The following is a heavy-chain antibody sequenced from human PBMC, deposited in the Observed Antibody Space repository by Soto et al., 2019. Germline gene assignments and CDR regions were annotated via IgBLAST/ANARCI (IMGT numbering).Heavy chain of an antibody. CDR3: ASPRAVTSGWDR. V-gene: IGHV3-7*01. J-gene: IGHJ5*02. CDR1: GFTLSYW. CDR2: MKEEGSEI. Sequence: EVQLVQSGGGLVQPGGSLRLSCTPSGFTLSYWMSWVRQAPGKGLEWVANMKEEGSEIQYVDSVKGRFTISRDTAKNSLYLEMNRLRVEDTAVYYCASPRAVTSGWDRWGQGTLVTVSS. D-gene: IGHD4-17*01.